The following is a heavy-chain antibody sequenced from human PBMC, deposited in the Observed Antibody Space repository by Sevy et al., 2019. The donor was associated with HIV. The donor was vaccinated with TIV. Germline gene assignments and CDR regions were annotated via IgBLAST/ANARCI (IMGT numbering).Heavy chain of an antibody. J-gene: IGHJ4*02. V-gene: IGHV5-51*01. Sequence: GESLKISCKGSGYSFTSYWIGWVRQMPGKGLEWMGIIHPGDSDTRYSPSFQGQVTISADKSISTAYLQWSSLKASDTAMYYCARPIRGSYYTGYFDYWGQGTLVTVSS. D-gene: IGHD1-26*01. CDR1: GYSFTSYW. CDR3: ARPIRGSYYTGYFDY. CDR2: IHPGDSDT.